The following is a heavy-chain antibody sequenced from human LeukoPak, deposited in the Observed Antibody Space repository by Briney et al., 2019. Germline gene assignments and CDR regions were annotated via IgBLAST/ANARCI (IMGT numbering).Heavy chain of an antibody. J-gene: IGHJ5*02. CDR2: INGDGSSI. Sequence: GGSLRLSCAASGFTFSEYWMHWVRQAPGKGLVWVSRINGDGSSISYADSVKGRFTISRDNAKNTLHLQMNSLRAEDTAVYYCAKDLSGSYNWFDPWGQGTLVTVSS. CDR3: AKDLSGSYNWFDP. D-gene: IGHD1-26*01. CDR1: GFTFSEYW. V-gene: IGHV3-74*01.